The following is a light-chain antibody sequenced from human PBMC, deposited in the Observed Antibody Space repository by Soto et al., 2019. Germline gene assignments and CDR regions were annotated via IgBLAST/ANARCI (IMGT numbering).Light chain of an antibody. CDR2: WAS. J-gene: IGKJ1*01. Sequence: DIVMTQSPDSLSVSLGERATINCKSSQNILYSPNYKNYLAWFQQKPGQSPKLLFYWASSRESGVPDRFTGSGSGTDFPLTISSLQSEDVAVYYCQQYHSPPWTFGQGTAVEVK. CDR1: QNILYSPNYKNY. V-gene: IGKV4-1*01. CDR3: QQYHSPPWT.